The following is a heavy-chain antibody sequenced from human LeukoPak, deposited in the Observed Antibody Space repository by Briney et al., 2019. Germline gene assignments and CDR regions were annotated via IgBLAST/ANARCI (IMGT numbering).Heavy chain of an antibody. CDR2: INHSGST. CDR3: ASFKQIIVVVPAANRVGWFDP. CDR1: GGSFSDYY. J-gene: IGHJ5*02. V-gene: IGHV4-34*01. Sequence: SETLSLTCAVYGGSFSDYYWSWIRQPPGKGLEWIGEINHSGSTNYNPSLKSRVSIPVDTSKNQFSLKLSSVTAADTAVYYCASFKQIIVVVPAANRVGWFDPWGQGTLVTVSS. D-gene: IGHD2-2*01.